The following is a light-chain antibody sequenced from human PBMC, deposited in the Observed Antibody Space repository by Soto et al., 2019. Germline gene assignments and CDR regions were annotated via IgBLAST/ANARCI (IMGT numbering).Light chain of an antibody. Sequence: QSALTQPRSVSGSPGQSVTISCTGTSSDVGGYNYVSWYQQHPGKAPKLIIYAVSGRPSGVPDRFSGSKSGNTASLTISGLQADDEADYYCCSYAGYYTLVFGGGTKLIVL. V-gene: IGLV2-11*01. CDR2: AVS. CDR3: CSYAGYYTLV. J-gene: IGLJ2*01. CDR1: SSDVGGYNY.